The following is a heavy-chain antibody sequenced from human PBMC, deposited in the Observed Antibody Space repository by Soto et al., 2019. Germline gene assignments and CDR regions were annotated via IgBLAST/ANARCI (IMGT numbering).Heavy chain of an antibody. CDR1: GGSISSGGYY. V-gene: IGHV4-31*03. CDR2: IYSSGST. J-gene: IGHJ4*02. D-gene: IGHD2-2*01. CDR3: ARDHLYCSSTSCYAYFDY. Sequence: QVQLQESGPGLVKPSQTLSLTCTVSGGSISSGGYYWSWIRQHPGKGLAWIGYIYSSGSTYYNPSRKSRVTLSVDTSKKQFSLKLSSVTAADTAVYYCARDHLYCSSTSCYAYFDYWGQGTLVTVSS.